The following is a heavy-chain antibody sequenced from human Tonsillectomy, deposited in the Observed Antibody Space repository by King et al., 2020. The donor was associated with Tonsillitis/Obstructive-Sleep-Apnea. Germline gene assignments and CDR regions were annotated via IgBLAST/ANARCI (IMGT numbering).Heavy chain of an antibody. CDR1: GGSVSSRDYY. Sequence: HLQLQESGPGLVKPSETLSLTCTVSGGSVSSRDYYWGWIRQPPGKGLEWIGTIYYSGTTYYNPPLKSRVTISVATSKNQFSLNLNSVTAADTAVYYCARHASDSSWGDYFYYMDVWGKGTTVTVSS. J-gene: IGHJ6*03. D-gene: IGHD6-6*01. V-gene: IGHV4-39*01. CDR2: IYYSGTT. CDR3: ARHASDSSWGDYFYYMDV.